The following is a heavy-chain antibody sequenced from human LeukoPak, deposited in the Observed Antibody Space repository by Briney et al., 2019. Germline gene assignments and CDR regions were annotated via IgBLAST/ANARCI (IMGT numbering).Heavy chain of an antibody. D-gene: IGHD6-19*01. CDR2: ISGGGVST. Sequence: GGSLRLSCAASGFTFSSYAMSWVRQAPGKGLEWVSGISGGGVSTYSGDSVKGRFTISRDSSKNTLSLQMNSLRADDTAVYYCAKAIVVAGKSHYYYGMDVWGQGTTVTVSS. V-gene: IGHV3-23*01. J-gene: IGHJ6*02. CDR1: GFTFSSYA. CDR3: AKAIVVAGKSHYYYGMDV.